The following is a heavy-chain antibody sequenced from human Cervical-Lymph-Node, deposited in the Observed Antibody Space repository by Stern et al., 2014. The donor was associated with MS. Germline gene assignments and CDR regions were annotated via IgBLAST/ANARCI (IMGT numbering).Heavy chain of an antibody. CDR2: ISYDGSKK. J-gene: IGHJ4*02. CDR1: GFTFSSYG. D-gene: IGHD6-13*01. CDR3: AKDVRTEAAAGDY. Sequence: VQLVESGGGVVQPGRPLRLSCAASGFTFSSYGMYWVRQAPGKGLEWVAVISYDGSKKYYADSVKGRFTISRDNSKNTQYLQMNSLRAEDTAVYYCAKDVRTEAAAGDYWGQGTLVAVSS. V-gene: IGHV3-30*18.